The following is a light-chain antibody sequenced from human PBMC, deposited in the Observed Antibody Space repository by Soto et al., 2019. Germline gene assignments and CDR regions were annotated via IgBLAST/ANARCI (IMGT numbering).Light chain of an antibody. CDR2: KAS. V-gene: IGKV1-5*03. CDR3: QQYNSYWT. J-gene: IGKJ1*01. Sequence: DIQMTQSPSTLSASVGDRVTITCRASQSISSWLAWYQQKPGKAPKVLIYKASTLESGAPSRFSGSGSGTEFTLTISSMKPDYVATYYCQQYNSYWTFRQGAKVDI. CDR1: QSISSW.